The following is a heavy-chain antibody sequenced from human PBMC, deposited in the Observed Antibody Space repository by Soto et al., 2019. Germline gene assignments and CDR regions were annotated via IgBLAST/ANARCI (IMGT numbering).Heavy chain of an antibody. V-gene: IGHV3-33*01. CDR1: GFTFSDYG. CDR3: ARDRESPFDY. J-gene: IGHJ4*02. Sequence: QVQLVESGGGVVQPGRSLRLSCAASGFTFSDYGMHWVRQAPGKGLEWVAVIWYDGSNKYYADSVKGRFTISRDNSKNTLYLQMNSLRAEGTAMYYCARDRESPFDYWGQGTLVTVSS. CDR2: IWYDGSNK.